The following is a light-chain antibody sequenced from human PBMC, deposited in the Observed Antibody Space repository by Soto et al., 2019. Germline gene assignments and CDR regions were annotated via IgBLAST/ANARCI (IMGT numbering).Light chain of an antibody. CDR2: GAS. CDR3: QQYNNWPIT. CDR1: QSVSSN. J-gene: IGKJ5*01. V-gene: IGKV3-15*01. Sequence: EIVMTQSPATLSVSPGERATLSCRASQSVSSNLAWYQQKPGQAPRLLIYGASTRATGIPARFSGNGPGTEFTLTITRVEPEDVAVYYCQQYNNWPITLGQGTRLEI.